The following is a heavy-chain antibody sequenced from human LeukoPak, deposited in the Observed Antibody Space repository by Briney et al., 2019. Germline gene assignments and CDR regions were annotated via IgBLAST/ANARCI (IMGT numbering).Heavy chain of an antibody. V-gene: IGHV3-66*01. D-gene: IGHD1-26*01. CDR3: ARVKVGITYWFDP. CDR2: IYSGGST. CDR1: GFTFIYNF. Sequence: GGSLRLSCAASGFTFIYNFMSWVRQAPGKGLEWVSVIYSGGSTYYADSVKGRFTISRDNSKNTVYLQMNSLRVDDTAVYYCARVKVGITYWFDPWGQGTLVTVSS. J-gene: IGHJ5*02.